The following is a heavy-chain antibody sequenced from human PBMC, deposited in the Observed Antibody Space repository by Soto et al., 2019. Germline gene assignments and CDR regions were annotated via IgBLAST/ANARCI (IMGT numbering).Heavy chain of an antibody. Sequence: PLEPLSLTSTVAGGSISSSSYYWGWIRQPPGRGLEGIGSIYYSGSTYYNPSLKSRVTISVDTSKNKFSLKLSSVTAADTAVYYFAKHRLSPRTVRIAFEYWGKGTLVPVS. D-gene: IGHD2-21*01. J-gene: IGHJ4*02. CDR2: IYYSGST. CDR3: AKHRLSPRTVRIAFEY. V-gene: IGHV4-39*01. CDR1: GGSISSSSYY.